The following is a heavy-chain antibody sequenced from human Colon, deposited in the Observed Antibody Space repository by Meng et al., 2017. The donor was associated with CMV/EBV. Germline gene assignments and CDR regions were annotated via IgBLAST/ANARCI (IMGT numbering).Heavy chain of an antibody. CDR1: GFSLSSRGVG. Sequence: SGPTLVKPTQTLTLTCSISGFSLSSRGVGVGWIRQPPGKALEWLALIYWDDAKHYSPTLKSRLTVTKDTSKGQVVLVMTDVDPVDTASYYCVHQIRGGYCSTPDCLHDSFDIWGQGTVVTVSS. D-gene: IGHD2-8*01. CDR2: IYWDDAK. J-gene: IGHJ3*02. V-gene: IGHV2-5*02. CDR3: VHQIRGGYCSTPDCLHDSFDI.